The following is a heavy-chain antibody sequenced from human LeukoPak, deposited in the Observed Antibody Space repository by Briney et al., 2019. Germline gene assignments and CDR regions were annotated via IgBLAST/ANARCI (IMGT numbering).Heavy chain of an antibody. J-gene: IGHJ4*02. CDR2: IRYDGSNK. D-gene: IGHD3-22*01. CDR1: GFTFSSYG. V-gene: IGHV3-30*02. Sequence: GGSLRLSCAASGFTFSSYGMHWVRQAPGKGLEWVTFIRYDGSNKYYADSVKGRFTISRDNSKNTLYLQMNSLGAEDTAVYYCAKEAEDGYYYSSNFDYWGQGTLVTVSS. CDR3: AKEAEDGYYYSSNFDY.